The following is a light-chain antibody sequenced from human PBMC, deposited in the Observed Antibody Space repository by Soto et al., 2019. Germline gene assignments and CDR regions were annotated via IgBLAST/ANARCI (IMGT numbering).Light chain of an antibody. J-gene: IGKJ4*01. V-gene: IGKV3-11*01. CDR1: QSVRRY. CDR2: DAS. Sequence: EIVLTQSPATLSLSPGERVTLSCRASQSVRRYLAWYQQKPGQAPRLLIYDASNMATGIPARFSGSGSGTDFTLTISSLEPEDFAVYYCQQRSNWPLTFGGGTKVEIK. CDR3: QQRSNWPLT.